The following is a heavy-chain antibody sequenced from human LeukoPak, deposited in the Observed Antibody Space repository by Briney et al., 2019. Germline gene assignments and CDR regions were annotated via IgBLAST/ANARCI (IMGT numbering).Heavy chain of an antibody. CDR2: ITGSSDTI. D-gene: IGHD3-22*01. Sequence: GGSLRLSCAASGFTFSPYSMNWVRQAPGKGLEWLSYITGSSDTIYYADSVKGRLTISRDNAKNSLYLQMNSLRAEDTAVYYCAKHKNYYYDSSGYYWMGAFDIWGQGTMVTVSS. V-gene: IGHV3-48*04. CDR1: GFTFSPYS. CDR3: AKHKNYYYDSSGYYWMGAFDI. J-gene: IGHJ3*02.